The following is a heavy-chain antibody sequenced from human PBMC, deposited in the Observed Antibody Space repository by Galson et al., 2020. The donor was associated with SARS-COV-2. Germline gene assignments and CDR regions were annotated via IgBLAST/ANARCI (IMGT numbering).Heavy chain of an antibody. CDR2: IYYSGST. V-gene: IGHV4-39*01. D-gene: IGHD3-3*01. J-gene: IGHJ6*03. CDR1: GGSISSSSYY. CDR3: ASSYDFWSGYPPYYYYYMDV. Sequence: SETLSLTCTVSGGSISSSSYYWGWIRQPPGKGLEWIGSIYYSGSTYYNPSLKSRVTISVDTSKNQFSLKLSSVTAADTAVYYCASSYDFWSGYPPYYYYYMDVWGKGTTVTVSS.